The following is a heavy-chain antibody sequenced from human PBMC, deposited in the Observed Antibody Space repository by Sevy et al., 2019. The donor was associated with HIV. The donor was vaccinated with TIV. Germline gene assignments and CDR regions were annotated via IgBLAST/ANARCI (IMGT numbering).Heavy chain of an antibody. J-gene: IGHJ6*02. D-gene: IGHD6-19*01. CDR3: ARERSGAYERYFYGMDV. CDR1: GFNVNSNY. V-gene: IGHV3-53*01. CDR2: IYSGGST. Sequence: GGSLRLSCAASGFNVNSNYMSWVRQAPGKGLEWVSVIYSGGSTYYADSAKGRFIISRDNSKNTVYLQMNSLRAEDTAVYYCARERSGAYERYFYGMDVWGQGTTVTVSS.